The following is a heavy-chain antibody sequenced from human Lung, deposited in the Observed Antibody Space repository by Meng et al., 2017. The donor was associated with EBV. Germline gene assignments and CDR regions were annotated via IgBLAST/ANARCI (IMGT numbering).Heavy chain of an antibody. D-gene: IGHD6-25*01. CDR2: INTNTGKP. J-gene: IGHJ4*02. V-gene: IGHV7-4-1*02. CDR1: GYAFTTYG. Sequence: QVQLVQSVSELKKPGASVRIPCKASGYAFTTYGMNWVRQAPGQGLEWMGWINTNTGKPTYAQGLTGRFVFSLDTSVSTAYLQISSLKAEDTAVYYCARDSEAADYWGQGTLVTVSS. CDR3: ARDSEAADY.